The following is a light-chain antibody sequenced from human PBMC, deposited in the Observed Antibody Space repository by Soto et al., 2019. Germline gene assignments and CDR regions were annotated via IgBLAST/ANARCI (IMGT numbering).Light chain of an antibody. J-gene: IGKJ5*01. CDR1: ENVAIY. CDR2: DGF. CDR3: QQRFSWPPT. Sequence: IVLTQSPATLSLSPGERATLSCRASENVAIYLAWYQQKSGQAPRLLISDGFNRATGIPPRFGGRGSGADFTRTISSLEPEDFAVYYCQQRFSWPPTFGQGTRLE. V-gene: IGKV3-11*01.